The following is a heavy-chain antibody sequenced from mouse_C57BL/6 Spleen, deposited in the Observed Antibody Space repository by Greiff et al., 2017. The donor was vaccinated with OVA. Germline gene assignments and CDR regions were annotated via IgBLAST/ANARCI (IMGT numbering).Heavy chain of an antibody. Sequence: VQLQQSGAELVRPGASVTLSCKASGYTFTEYEMHWVKQTPVHGLEWIGAIDPETGGTAYNQKFKGKAILTADKSSSTAYMELRSLTSEDSAVYYCTRWTSTTVVATRGYYAMDYWGQGTSVTVAS. CDR2: IDPETGGT. J-gene: IGHJ4*01. CDR1: GYTFTEYE. D-gene: IGHD1-1*01. V-gene: IGHV1-15*01. CDR3: TRWTSTTVVATRGYYAMDY.